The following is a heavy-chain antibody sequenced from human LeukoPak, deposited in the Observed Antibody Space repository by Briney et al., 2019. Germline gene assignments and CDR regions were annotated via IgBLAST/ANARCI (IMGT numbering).Heavy chain of an antibody. CDR2: ISGSGGST. Sequence: GGSLRLSCAASGFTFSSYAMSWVRQAPGKGLEWVSTISGSGGSTYYTDSVKGRFTISRDNSKNMLYLQMNSLRAEDTAVYYCAKSIVGTTSISRFDYWGQGTLVTVSS. CDR1: GFTFSSYA. J-gene: IGHJ4*02. V-gene: IGHV3-23*01. CDR3: AKSIVGTTSISRFDY. D-gene: IGHD1-26*01.